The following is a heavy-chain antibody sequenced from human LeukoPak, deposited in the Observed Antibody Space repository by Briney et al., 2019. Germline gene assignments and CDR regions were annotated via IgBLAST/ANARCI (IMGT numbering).Heavy chain of an antibody. CDR3: ARHFVSDSSYYYYGMDV. Sequence: SETLSLTCTVSGGSISSSSYYWGWIRQPPGKGLEWIGSIYYSGSTYYNPSLKSRVTISVDTSKNQFSLKLSSVTAADTAVYYCARHFVSDSSYYYYGMDVWGQGTTVTVSS. CDR1: GGSISSSSYY. V-gene: IGHV4-39*01. D-gene: IGHD4-11*01. CDR2: IYYSGST. J-gene: IGHJ6*02.